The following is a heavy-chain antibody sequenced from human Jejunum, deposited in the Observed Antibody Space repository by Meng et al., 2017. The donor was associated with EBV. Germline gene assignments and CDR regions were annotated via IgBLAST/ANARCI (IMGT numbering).Heavy chain of an antibody. V-gene: IGHV2-5*02. J-gene: IGHJ4*02. CDR2: IYWADDT. CDR3: AHRKPDYLCFDS. CDR1: GFSLSTIGVS. Sequence: AMNAARPALVKPTQTLTLPCTCSGFSLSTIGVSVVWIRQPPGKALEWLALIYWADDTRYSPSLTRLLPLTTHPSTYPVVLTLPAIDPVATATSSCAHRKPDYLCFDSWGQGTLVTVSS. D-gene: IGHD4-11*01.